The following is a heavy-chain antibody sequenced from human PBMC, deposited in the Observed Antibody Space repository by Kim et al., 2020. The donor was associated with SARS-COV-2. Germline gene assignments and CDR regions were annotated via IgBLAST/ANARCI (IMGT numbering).Heavy chain of an antibody. V-gene: IGHV4-34*01. D-gene: IGHD6-13*01. CDR2: INHSGST. CDR3: ARGPKYSSSKPVRRVYWY. J-gene: IGHJ2*01. Sequence: SETLSLTCAVYGGSFSGYYWSWIRQPPGKGLEWIGEINHSGSTNYNPSLKSRVTISVDTSKNQFSLKLSSVTAADTAVYYCARGPKYSSSKPVRRVYWY. CDR1: GGSFSGYY.